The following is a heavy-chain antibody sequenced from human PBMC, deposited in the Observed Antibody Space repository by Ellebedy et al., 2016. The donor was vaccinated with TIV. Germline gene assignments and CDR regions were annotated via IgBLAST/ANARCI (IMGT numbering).Heavy chain of an antibody. Sequence: ASVKVSCKASGYTFTGNYIHWVRQAPGQGLEWMGIINPSGGSTTYARKFQGRVTMTKDTSTSTVYMELIGLRSEDTAVYFCARRFCSGGSCKVDYWGQGTQVTVSS. CDR3: ARRFCSGGSCKVDY. V-gene: IGHV1-46*01. CDR2: INPSGGST. D-gene: IGHD2-15*01. CDR1: GYTFTGNY. J-gene: IGHJ4*02.